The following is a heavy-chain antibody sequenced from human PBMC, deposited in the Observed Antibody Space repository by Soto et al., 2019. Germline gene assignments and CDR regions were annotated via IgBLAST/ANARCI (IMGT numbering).Heavy chain of an antibody. D-gene: IGHD3-3*01. V-gene: IGHV3-30*18. Sequence: GGSLRLSCAASGFTFSTYGMHWVRQAPGKGLEWVAVISHDGNNKYYGDSVKGRFTISRDNSKNTLYLQMNSLTTEDTALYYCANVGGLHCDFWSGSDYWGLGTLVTVSS. CDR1: GFTFSTYG. J-gene: IGHJ4*02. CDR2: ISHDGNNK. CDR3: ANVGGLHCDFWSGSDY.